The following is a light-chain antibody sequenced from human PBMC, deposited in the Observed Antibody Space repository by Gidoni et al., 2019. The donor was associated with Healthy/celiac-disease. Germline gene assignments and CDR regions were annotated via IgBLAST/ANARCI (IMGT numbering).Light chain of an antibody. Sequence: EIVMTQSPATLSVSPGERATLSCRASQSVNSNLAWYQQKPGQAPRLLIYGASTRATGIPARFSGSGSGTEFTLTISSLQSEDFAVYYCQQYNNWPLFGQXTKVEIK. J-gene: IGKJ1*01. CDR3: QQYNNWPL. CDR1: QSVNSN. V-gene: IGKV3-15*01. CDR2: GAS.